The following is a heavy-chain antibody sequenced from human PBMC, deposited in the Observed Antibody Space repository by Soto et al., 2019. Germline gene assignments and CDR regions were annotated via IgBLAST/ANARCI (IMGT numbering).Heavy chain of an antibody. D-gene: IGHD4-17*01. CDR1: GFTFSSYA. CDR3: AKARGSGDYLIMDY. Sequence: EVQLLESGGGLVQPGGSLRLSCAASGFTFSSYAMSWVRQAPGKGLEWVSAISGSGGSTYYADSVKGRFTISRDNSKNTLYLQMNSLSAEDTAVYYCAKARGSGDYLIMDYWGQGTLVTVSS. J-gene: IGHJ4*02. CDR2: ISGSGGST. V-gene: IGHV3-23*01.